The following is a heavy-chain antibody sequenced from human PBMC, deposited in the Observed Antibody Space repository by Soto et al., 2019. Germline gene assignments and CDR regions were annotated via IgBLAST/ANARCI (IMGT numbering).Heavy chain of an antibody. J-gene: IGHJ4*02. CDR1: GYNFARSW. D-gene: IGHD3-16*01. CDR3: ARGGDYFDY. V-gene: IGHV5-51*01. Sequence: PGESLKISCKGSGYNFARSWVGWVRQMPGKGLEWMGILYPDDSDIRYSPSFQGQVTISADKSINTAYLHFNSLKASDSAVYFCARGGDYFDYWRQATLVTVSS. CDR2: LYPDDSDI.